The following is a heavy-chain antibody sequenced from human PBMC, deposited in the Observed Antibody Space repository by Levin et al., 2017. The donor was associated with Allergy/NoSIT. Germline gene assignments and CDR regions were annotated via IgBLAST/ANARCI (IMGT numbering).Heavy chain of an antibody. CDR3: ARDHYPYSGYDPVPGFDI. CDR1: GGSVSSDSYY. Sequence: KTSETLSLTCTVSGGSVSSDSYYWSWIRQPPGKGLEWIGYIYYSGSTNYNPSLKSRVTISADTSKNQFSLKLSSVTAADTAVYYCARDHYPYSGYDPVPGFDIWGQGTMVTVSS. CDR2: IYYSGST. J-gene: IGHJ3*02. D-gene: IGHD5-12*01. V-gene: IGHV4-61*01.